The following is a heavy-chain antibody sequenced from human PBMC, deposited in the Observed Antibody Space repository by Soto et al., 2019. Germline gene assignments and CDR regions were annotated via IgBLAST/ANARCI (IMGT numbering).Heavy chain of an antibody. Sequence: QVQLQESGPGLVMPSQTLSLTCTVSGDSIRRSPYYWSWIRQHPGKGLEWIGYIYYSGTTYYNPCLKSRLTISVDTSKNQFYLKLSSVTAADTAVYYCARTRIATAGTDFDYWGQGTLVSVSS. D-gene: IGHD6-13*01. J-gene: IGHJ4*01. V-gene: IGHV4-31*03. CDR3: ARTRIATAGTDFDY. CDR2: IYYSGTT. CDR1: GDSIRRSPYY.